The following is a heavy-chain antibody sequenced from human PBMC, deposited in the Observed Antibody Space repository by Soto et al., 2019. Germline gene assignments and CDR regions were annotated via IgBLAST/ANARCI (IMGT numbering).Heavy chain of an antibody. CDR2: ISYDGSNK. CDR1: GFTFSSYA. CDR3: ARVRGPSFTKYYDFWSGPDYYYGMDV. D-gene: IGHD3-3*01. V-gene: IGHV3-30-3*01. J-gene: IGHJ6*02. Sequence: GGSLRLSCAASGFTFSSYAMHWVRQAPGKGLEWVAVISYDGSNKYYADSVKGRFTISRDNSKNTLYLQMNSLRAEDTAVYYCARVRGPSFTKYYDFWSGPDYYYGMDVWGQGTTVTVSS.